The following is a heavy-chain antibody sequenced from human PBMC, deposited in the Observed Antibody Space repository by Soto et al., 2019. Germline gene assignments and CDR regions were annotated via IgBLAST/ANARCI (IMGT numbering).Heavy chain of an antibody. CDR2: ISDDGSRA. D-gene: IGHD3-10*01. CDR1: GFTFSMYW. Sequence: GGSLRLSCTASGFTFSMYWMHWVRQVPGKGPEWVSRISDDGSRADYADSVKGRFTIARDNAKNTLYLEMHVLRADDTAVYYCTRGPRPSSVGTGAFWGQGTPVTVSS. CDR3: TRGPRPSSVGTGAF. V-gene: IGHV3-74*01. J-gene: IGHJ4*02.